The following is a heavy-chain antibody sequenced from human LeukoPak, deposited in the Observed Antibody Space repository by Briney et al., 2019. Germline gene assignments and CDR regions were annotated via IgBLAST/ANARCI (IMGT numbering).Heavy chain of an antibody. Sequence: SETLSLTCTVSGGSISSSSYYWGWIRQPPGKGLESIGSIYSRGSTYYTPSLKSRVTISVNTSKNQFSLKLSSVTAADTAVYYCAHWNDVMGAFDIWGQGTMVTVSS. CDR2: IYSRGST. D-gene: IGHD1-1*01. J-gene: IGHJ3*02. V-gene: IGHV4-39*01. CDR1: GGSISSSSYY. CDR3: AHWNDVMGAFDI.